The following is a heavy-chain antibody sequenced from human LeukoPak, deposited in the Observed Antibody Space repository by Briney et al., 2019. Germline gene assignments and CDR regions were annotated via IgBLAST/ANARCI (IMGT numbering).Heavy chain of an antibody. CDR1: GFTFSSYG. Sequence: GGSLRLSCAASGFTFSSYGMSWVRQAPGKGLEWVSAISSSSSYRYYADSVKGRFTISRDNAKNSLYLQMNSLRAEDTAVYYCARATSYDILTGYFDYWGQGTLVTVSS. CDR3: ARATSYDILTGYFDY. V-gene: IGHV3-21*01. J-gene: IGHJ4*02. D-gene: IGHD3-9*01. CDR2: ISSSSSYR.